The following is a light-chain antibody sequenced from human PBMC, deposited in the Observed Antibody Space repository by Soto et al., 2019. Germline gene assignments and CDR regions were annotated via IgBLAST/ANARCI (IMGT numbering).Light chain of an antibody. CDR2: SNN. CDR1: NSNIGRNT. J-gene: IGLJ3*02. Sequence: QSVLTQPPSASGTPGQRVTISCSGSNSNIGRNTVNWYQPLPGAAPSLLIYSNNQRPSGVPDRFSGSKSGTSASLAISGLQSEDEADYYCAAWDESPNVPVFGGGTKLTVL. V-gene: IGLV1-44*01. CDR3: AAWDESPNVPV.